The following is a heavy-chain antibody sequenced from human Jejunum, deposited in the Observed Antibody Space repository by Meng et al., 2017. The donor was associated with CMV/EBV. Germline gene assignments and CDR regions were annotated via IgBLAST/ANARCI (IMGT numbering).Heavy chain of an antibody. CDR1: LTFNHSD. CDR3: AKRGYYDFWSGYLPFDP. J-gene: IGHJ5*02. V-gene: IGHV3-23*01. CDR2: ISGSGGNT. D-gene: IGHD3-3*01. Sequence: LTFNHSDMGWVRQAPGKGLEWVSVISGSGGNTYYANSVKGRFTISRDNPKNTLYLEMNSLRAEDTAVYYCAKRGYYDFWSGYLPFDPWGQGTLVTVSS.